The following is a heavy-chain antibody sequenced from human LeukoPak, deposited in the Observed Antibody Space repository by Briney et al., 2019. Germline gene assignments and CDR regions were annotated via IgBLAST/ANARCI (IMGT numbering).Heavy chain of an antibody. V-gene: IGHV1-18*01. J-gene: IGHJ3*02. CDR2: ISAYNGNT. D-gene: IGHD3-10*01. Sequence: ASVKVSFTASGYTFTIYGISWVRQAPGQGLEWMGWISAYNGNTNYAQKLQGRVTMTTDTSTSTAYMELRSLRSDDTAVYYCARGGPSYGSGSDAFDIWGQGTMVTVSS. CDR1: GYTFTIYG. CDR3: ARGGPSYGSGSDAFDI.